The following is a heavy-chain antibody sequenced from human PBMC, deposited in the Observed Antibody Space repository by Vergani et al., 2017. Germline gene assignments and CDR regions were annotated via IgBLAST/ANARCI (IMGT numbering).Heavy chain of an antibody. CDR1: GGSISSGGYY. CDR3: ARGTYYYGSGSYYNVTFDY. D-gene: IGHD3-10*01. V-gene: IGHV4-31*03. J-gene: IGHJ4*02. CDR2: IYYSGST. Sequence: QVQLQESGPGLVKPSQTLSLTCTVSGGSISSGGYYWSWIRQHPGKGLEWIGYIYYSGSTYYNPSIKSRVTISVDTSKNQFSLKLSSVTAADTAVYYCARGTYYYGSGSYYNVTFDYWGQGTLVTVSS.